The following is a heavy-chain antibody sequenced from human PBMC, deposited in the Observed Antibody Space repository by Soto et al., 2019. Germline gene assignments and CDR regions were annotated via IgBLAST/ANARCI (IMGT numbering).Heavy chain of an antibody. D-gene: IGHD4-17*01. V-gene: IGHV4-30-4*01. Sequence: SQTLSLTCTVSGGSIGSGNYCWSWIRQPPGKGLEWIGFISYSGTTHYSASLRSRVSISVDTSKNQFSLDLSSVTAADTAVYYCARQTTVTTLDPWGQGTLVTVSS. CDR1: GGSIGSGNYC. CDR3: ARQTTVTTLDP. J-gene: IGHJ5*02. CDR2: ISYSGTT.